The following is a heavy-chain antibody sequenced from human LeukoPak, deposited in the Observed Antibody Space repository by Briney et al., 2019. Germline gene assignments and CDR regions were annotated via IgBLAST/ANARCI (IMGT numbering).Heavy chain of an antibody. D-gene: IGHD3-10*01. J-gene: IGHJ4*02. CDR1: GGSISSGSYY. CDR3: AREGGFGELPTPFDY. Sequence: SLTLSLTCTVSGGSISSGSYYWSCNRQPAGKGLEWIGRIYTSGSNNYNPSRKGRVTISVDTSKNQFSLKLSSVTAADTAVYYCAREGGFGELPTPFDYWGQGTLVTVSS. V-gene: IGHV4-61*02. CDR2: IYTSGSN.